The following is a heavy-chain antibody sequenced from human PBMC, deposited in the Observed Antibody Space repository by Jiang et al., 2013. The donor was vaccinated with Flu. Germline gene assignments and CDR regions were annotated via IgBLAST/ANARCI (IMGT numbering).Heavy chain of an antibody. J-gene: IGHJ4*02. V-gene: IGHV3-23*01. D-gene: IGHD1-14*01. Sequence: VQLLESGGDLVQPGGSLRLSCAASGFTFRTYTMNWVRQTPGKGLEWVSSIYGGDAGTVYADSVRGRFTISRDNSKNTLYLQMTSLRVEDTGIYFCAKDKIPDGIWSIDYWGRGTQVTV. CDR3: AKDKIPDGIWSIDY. CDR2: IYGGDAGT. CDR1: GFTFRTYT.